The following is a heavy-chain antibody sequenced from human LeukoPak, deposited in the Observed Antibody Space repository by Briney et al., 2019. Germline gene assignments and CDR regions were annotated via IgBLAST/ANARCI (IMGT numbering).Heavy chain of an antibody. CDR2: ISSDGFNE. CDR3: ARYSNHFYYSGMDV. CDR1: GFSFSDYG. V-gene: IGHV3-30-3*01. J-gene: IGHJ6*02. D-gene: IGHD2-21*01. Sequence: PGGSLRLSCAASGFSFSDYGMHWVRQAPGKGLEWVALISSDGFNEYYADSVWGRFTISRDTSKNTLYLQINSLKTEDTAIYYCARYSNHFYYSGMDVWGQGTTVTVSS.